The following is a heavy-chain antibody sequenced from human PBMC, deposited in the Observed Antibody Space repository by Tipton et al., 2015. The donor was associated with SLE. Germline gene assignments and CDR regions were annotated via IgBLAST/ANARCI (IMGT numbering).Heavy chain of an antibody. J-gene: IGHJ5*02. Sequence: TLSLTCTVSGGSFTSYYWSWIRQPPGKGLEWIGYIYYSGTSNYNPSLKSRVTMSVDTSRNQFSLNLSSLTAADTAVYFCARDKWGEYTASTGYFWSFDPWGQGIPVTVSS. CDR1: GGSFTSYY. D-gene: IGHD3-9*01. CDR2: IYYSGTS. CDR3: ARDKWGEYTASTGYFWSFDP. V-gene: IGHV4-59*12.